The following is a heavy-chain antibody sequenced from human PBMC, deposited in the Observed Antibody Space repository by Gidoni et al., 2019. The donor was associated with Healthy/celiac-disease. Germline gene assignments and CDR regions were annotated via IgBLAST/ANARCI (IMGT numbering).Heavy chain of an antibody. CDR1: GFTFSSYA. CDR2: ISYDGSNK. CDR3: ARTSTTFSGWYEFDY. D-gene: IGHD6-19*01. Sequence: QVQLVESGGGVVQPGRSLRLSCAASGFTFSSYAMHWVRQAPGKGLEWVAVISYDGSNKYYADSVKGRFTISRDNSKNTLYLQMNSLRAEDTAVYYCARTSTTFSGWYEFDYWGQGTLVTVSS. V-gene: IGHV3-30-3*01. J-gene: IGHJ4*02.